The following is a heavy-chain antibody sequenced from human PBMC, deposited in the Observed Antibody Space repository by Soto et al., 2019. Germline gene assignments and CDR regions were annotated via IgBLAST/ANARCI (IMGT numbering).Heavy chain of an antibody. J-gene: IGHJ4*02. Sequence: PSETLSLTCTVSSAPVSSSTYTWGWIRQPPGKGLEWIGSIYYSGSTYYNPSLNSRVTVSVDTSKNQFSLKVTSVTAADTAVYYCARGGYSYGDPLYYRGQGTLVTVSS. V-gene: IGHV4-39*07. CDR2: IYYSGST. CDR1: SAPVSSSTYT. D-gene: IGHD5-18*01. CDR3: ARGGYSYGDPLYY.